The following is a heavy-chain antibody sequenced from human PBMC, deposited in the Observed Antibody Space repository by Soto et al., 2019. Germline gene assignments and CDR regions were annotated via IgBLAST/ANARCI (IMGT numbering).Heavy chain of an antibody. D-gene: IGHD3-10*01. V-gene: IGHV3-23*01. CDR2: ISGSEDNI. Sequence: EVQLLESGGGLVQPGGSLRLSCVASGFPFSNYYMDWVRQAPGKGLEWVAVISGSEDNIHYADSVKGRFTISRDNSMNTLHVQMNSLRADDTAIYYCAKDLHWFAMDVWGQGTTVTVSS. CDR1: GFPFSNYY. CDR3: AKDLHWFAMDV. J-gene: IGHJ6*02.